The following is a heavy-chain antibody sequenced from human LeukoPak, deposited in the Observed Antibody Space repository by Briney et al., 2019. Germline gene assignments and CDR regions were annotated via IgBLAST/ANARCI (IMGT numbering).Heavy chain of an antibody. J-gene: IGHJ4*02. CDR3: ARYGHSPFFDY. CDR1: GYTFTNYH. V-gene: IGHV1-46*01. Sequence: ASVKVSCKASGYTFTNYHMNWVRQAPGQGLEWMGIINPSGGSTTNAQKFQGRVIMTRDMSTSTVYMELSSLGSEDTAVYFCARYGHSPFFDYWGQGTLVIVSS. CDR2: INPSGGST. D-gene: IGHD4-17*01.